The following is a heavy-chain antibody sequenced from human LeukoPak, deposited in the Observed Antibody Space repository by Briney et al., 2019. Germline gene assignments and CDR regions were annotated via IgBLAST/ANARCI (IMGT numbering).Heavy chain of an antibody. CDR1: GGSFSGYY. J-gene: IGHJ2*01. D-gene: IGHD6-19*01. Sequence: SETLSLTCAVYGGSFSGYYWSWIRQPPGKGLEWIGEINHSGSTNYNPSLKSRVTISVDTSKNQFSLKLSSVTAADTAVYYCAVAGWYFDLWGRGTLVTVSS. CDR3: AVAGWYFDL. CDR2: INHSGST. V-gene: IGHV4-34*01.